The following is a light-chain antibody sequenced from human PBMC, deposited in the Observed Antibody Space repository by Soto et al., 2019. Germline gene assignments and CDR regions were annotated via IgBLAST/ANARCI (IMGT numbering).Light chain of an antibody. CDR1: SSDFGSYNL. V-gene: IGLV2-23*01. CDR3: CSYVGSVV. J-gene: IGLJ2*01. CDR2: DGS. Sequence: QSALTQPASVSGAPGQSSTISCTGTSSDFGSYNLVSWYQQHPGKAPILMIYDGSKRPSGVSNRFSGYKSGNTASLTISGDETEDEADYYCCSYVGSVVLGVGTKVTVL.